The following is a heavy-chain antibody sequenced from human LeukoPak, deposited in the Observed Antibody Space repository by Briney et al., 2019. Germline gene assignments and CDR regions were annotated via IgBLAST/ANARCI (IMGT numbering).Heavy chain of an antibody. CDR1: GGSITSYY. V-gene: IGHV4-4*07. Sequence: SETLSLTCTVSGGSITSYYWSWIRQPAGKGLEWIGRIYTSGSTNYNPSLKSRVTMSVDTSKNQFSLKPSSVTAADTAVYYCAGGMWIQPFDYWGQGTLVTVSS. CDR3: AGGMWIQPFDY. D-gene: IGHD5-18*01. CDR2: IYTSGST. J-gene: IGHJ4*02.